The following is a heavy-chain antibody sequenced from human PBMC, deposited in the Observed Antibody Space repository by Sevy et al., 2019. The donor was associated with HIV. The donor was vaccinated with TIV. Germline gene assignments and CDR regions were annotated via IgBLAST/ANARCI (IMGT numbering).Heavy chain of an antibody. J-gene: IGHJ4*02. Sequence: ASVKVSCKASGGTFSSYGISWVRQAPGQGLEWMGGVIPILGTVNYAQKFQGRVTITADESTKTAYMELSSLRSEDTAVYYCARGGGNGWYYFDYWGQETLVTVSS. D-gene: IGHD6-19*01. CDR3: ARGGGNGWYYFDY. V-gene: IGHV1-69*13. CDR2: VIPILGTV. CDR1: GGTFSSYG.